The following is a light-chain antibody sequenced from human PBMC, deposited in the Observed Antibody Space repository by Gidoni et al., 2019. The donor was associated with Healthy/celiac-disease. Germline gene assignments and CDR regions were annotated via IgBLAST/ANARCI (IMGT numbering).Light chain of an antibody. CDR1: KSVSSSY. CDR2: GAS. Sequence: EIVLTQSPGTLSLSPGERATLSCRASKSVSSSYLAWYQQKPGQAPRRLIYGASSRATGIPDRFSGSGSGTDFTLTISRLEPEDFAVYYCQQYGSSWTFGQGTKVEIK. J-gene: IGKJ1*01. V-gene: IGKV3-20*01. CDR3: QQYGSSWT.